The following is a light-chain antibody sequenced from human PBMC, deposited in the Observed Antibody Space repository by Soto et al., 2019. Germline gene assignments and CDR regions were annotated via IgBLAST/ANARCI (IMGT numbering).Light chain of an antibody. CDR3: TSYTSSTTPYV. CDR1: SSDIGGYNY. Sequence: QSVLTQPASVSGSPGQSITISCTGTSSDIGGYNYVSWYQHHPGRAPKLLIYDVSNRPSGISDRFSGSKSANTASLTISGLQAEDEADYYCTSYTSSTTPYVFGTRTKVTVL. J-gene: IGLJ1*01. CDR2: DVS. V-gene: IGLV2-14*01.